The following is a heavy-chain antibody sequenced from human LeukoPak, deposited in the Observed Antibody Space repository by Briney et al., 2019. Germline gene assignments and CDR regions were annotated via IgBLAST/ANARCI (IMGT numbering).Heavy chain of an antibody. CDR1: GGSFSGYY. V-gene: IGHV4-34*01. D-gene: IGHD3-3*01. CDR2: INHSGST. Sequence: SETLSLTCAVYGGSFSGYYWSWIRQPPGKGLEWIGEINHSGSTNYNPSLKSRVTISVDTSKNQFSLKLSSVTAADTAVYYCARALLWRSGRFDPWGQGTLVTVSS. J-gene: IGHJ5*02. CDR3: ARALLWRSGRFDP.